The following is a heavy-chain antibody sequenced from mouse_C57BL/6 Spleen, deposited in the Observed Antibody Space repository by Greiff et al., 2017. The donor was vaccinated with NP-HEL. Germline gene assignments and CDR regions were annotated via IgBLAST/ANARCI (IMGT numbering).Heavy chain of an antibody. J-gene: IGHJ1*03. CDR2: IRLKSDNYAT. CDR1: GFTFSNYW. CDR3: TSIYYYGSRGYFDV. Sequence: DVQLVESGGGLVQPGGSMKLSCVASGFTFSNYWMNWVRQSPEKGLEWVAQIRLKSDNYATHYAESVKGRFTISRDDSKSSVYLQMNNLRAEDTGIYYCTSIYYYGSRGYFDVWGTGTTVTVSS. D-gene: IGHD1-1*01. V-gene: IGHV6-3*01.